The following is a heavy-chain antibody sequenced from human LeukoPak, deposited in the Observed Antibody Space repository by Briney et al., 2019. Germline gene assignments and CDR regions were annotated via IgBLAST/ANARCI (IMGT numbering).Heavy chain of an antibody. CDR2: INPSGGST. D-gene: IGHD6-6*01. Sequence: ASVKVSCKASGYTFTSYYMHWVRQAPGQGLEWMGIINPSGGSTSYAQKFQGRVTMTRDMSTSTVYMELSSLRSEDTAVYYCARVFGEAARYNPAHYFDYWGQGTLVTVSS. J-gene: IGHJ4*02. CDR1: GYTFTSYY. CDR3: ARVFGEAARYNPAHYFDY. V-gene: IGHV1-46*01.